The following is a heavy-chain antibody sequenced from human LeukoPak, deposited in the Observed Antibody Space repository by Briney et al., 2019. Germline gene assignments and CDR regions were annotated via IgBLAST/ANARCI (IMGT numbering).Heavy chain of an antibody. CDR3: ARGSRHFTTICDSAHNWFDP. D-gene: IGHD2/OR15-2a*01. CDR1: GGSFSGYY. J-gene: IGHJ5*02. Sequence: SETLSLTCAVYGGSFSGYYWSWIRQPPGKGLEWIGEINHSGSTNHNASLKRRVTISVDTSKNQFPLRLSSVTAADTAVYYCARGSRHFTTICDSAHNWFDPWGQGTLVTVSS. CDR2: INHSGST. V-gene: IGHV4-34*01.